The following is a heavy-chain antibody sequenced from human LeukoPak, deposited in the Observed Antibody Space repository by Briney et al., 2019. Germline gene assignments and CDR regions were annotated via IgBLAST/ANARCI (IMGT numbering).Heavy chain of an antibody. CDR3: ARYSSGSCYDY. J-gene: IGHJ4*02. CDR2: ISTDGGGT. D-gene: IGHD6-13*01. Sequence: PGGSLRLSCAASGFTLTTYAMHWVRQAPGRGLEYVSAISTDGGGTYYANSVKGRFTISGDNSKNTLYLQMGSLRVEDMAVYYCARYSSGSCYDYWGQGTLVTVSS. CDR1: GFTLTTYA. V-gene: IGHV3-64*01.